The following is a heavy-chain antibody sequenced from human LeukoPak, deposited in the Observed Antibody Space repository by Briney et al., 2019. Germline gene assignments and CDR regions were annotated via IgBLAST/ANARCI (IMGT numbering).Heavy chain of an antibody. Sequence: SETLSLTCTVSGGSISSYYWSWIRQPPGKGLEWIGYIYYSGSTNYNPSLKSRVTISVDTSKNQFSLKLSSVTAADTAVYYCARDSGYSSPGAFDIWGQGTMVTVSS. D-gene: IGHD5-18*01. CDR2: IYYSGST. CDR3: ARDSGYSSPGAFDI. J-gene: IGHJ3*02. V-gene: IGHV4-59*01. CDR1: GGSISSYY.